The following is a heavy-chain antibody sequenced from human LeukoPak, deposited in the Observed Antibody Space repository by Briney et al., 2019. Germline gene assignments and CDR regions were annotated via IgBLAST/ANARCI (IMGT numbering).Heavy chain of an antibody. V-gene: IGHV4-31*03. CDR2: IYYSGST. J-gene: IGHJ4*02. CDR1: GGSISSAGYY. Sequence: SETLSLTCTVSGGSISSAGYYWSWIRQHPGKGLEWIGSIYYSGSTYYNPSLKSRVTISVDTSKNQFSLKLTSVTAADTAMYYCARDRGVPRPYYFDQWGQGTLVTVSS. CDR3: ARDRGVPRPYYFDQ. D-gene: IGHD3-10*01.